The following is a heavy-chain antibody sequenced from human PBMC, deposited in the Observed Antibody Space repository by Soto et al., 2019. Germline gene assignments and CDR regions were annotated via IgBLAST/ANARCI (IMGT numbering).Heavy chain of an antibody. CDR1: GFIFSTYA. Sequence: PGGSLRLSCAASGFIFSTYAMNWVRQTPGKGLEWVSAISSSGGSTYYAESVRGRFTISRDNSINTLYLQMSRLRTEDTAVYYCAHPRGYGVFDAVDIWGQGTMVTVSS. CDR2: ISSSGGST. CDR3: AHPRGYGVFDAVDI. D-gene: IGHD4-17*01. J-gene: IGHJ3*02. V-gene: IGHV3-23*01.